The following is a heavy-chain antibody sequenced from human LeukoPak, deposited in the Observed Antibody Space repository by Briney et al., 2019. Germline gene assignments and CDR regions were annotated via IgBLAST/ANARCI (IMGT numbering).Heavy chain of an antibody. Sequence: AGGSLRLSCAASGFTFSSYSMNWVRQAPGEGLEWVGRIKSKNDGAATDYGAPVRGRFTISIDDSKNMLYLQMNSLKTEDTAVYYCVSRDAYKPRYFMDVWGKGTTVTVSS. CDR3: VSRDAYKPRYFMDV. CDR1: GFTFSSYS. J-gene: IGHJ6*03. V-gene: IGHV3-15*01. CDR2: IKSKNDGAAT. D-gene: IGHD5-24*01.